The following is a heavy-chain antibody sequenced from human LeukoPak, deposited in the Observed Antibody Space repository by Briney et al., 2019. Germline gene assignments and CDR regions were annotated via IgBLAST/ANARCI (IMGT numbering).Heavy chain of an antibody. V-gene: IGHV3-30*02. J-gene: IGHJ4*02. D-gene: IGHD3-22*01. CDR3: AKDSDYHDSNGYSHFDY. CDR2: IRYDGSNK. CDR1: GFTFSGYG. Sequence: PGGSPRLSCAASGFTFSGYGMHWVRQAPGKGLEWLALIRYDGSNKHYADSVKGRFTVSRDSSKNTLFLQMDSLRPEDTAVYYCAKDSDYHDSNGYSHFDYWGQGTLVTVSS.